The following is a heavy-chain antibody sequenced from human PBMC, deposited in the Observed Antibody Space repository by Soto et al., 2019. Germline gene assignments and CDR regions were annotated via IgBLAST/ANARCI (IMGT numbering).Heavy chain of an antibody. CDR3: TRRLITAKYYYGMDV. CDR1: GFSVNNNY. Sequence: VGSLRLSCSASGFSVNNNYMTWVRQAPGRRPEWVSGISGGGGTTNYADSVKGRFTISRDNSKNTLYLQMNSLRAEDTAVYYCTRRLITAKYYYGMDVWGQRTTVTVSS. CDR2: ISGGGGTT. J-gene: IGHJ6*02. D-gene: IGHD3-22*01. V-gene: IGHV3-23*01.